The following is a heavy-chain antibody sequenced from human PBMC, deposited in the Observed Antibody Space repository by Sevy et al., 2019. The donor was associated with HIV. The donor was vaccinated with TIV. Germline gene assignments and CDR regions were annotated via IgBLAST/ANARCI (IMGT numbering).Heavy chain of an antibody. CDR1: GFTFSSYS. D-gene: IGHD3-22*01. CDR3: ARGGYYYDNAAYYALDS. CDR2: IWSDGAYQ. J-gene: IGHJ4*02. V-gene: IGHV3-33*08. Sequence: GGSLRLSCAASGFTFSSYSMNWVRQAPGKGMGWVAIIWSDGAYQYHGDSVKGRFTISRDNSKNTLYLQMNNVRVEDTAVYYCARGGYYYDNAAYYALDSWGQGTLVTVSS.